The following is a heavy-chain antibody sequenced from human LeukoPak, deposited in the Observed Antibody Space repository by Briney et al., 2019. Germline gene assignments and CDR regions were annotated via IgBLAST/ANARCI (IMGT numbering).Heavy chain of an antibody. D-gene: IGHD3-22*01. CDR1: EFTFSSYG. CDR3: AKDRPVYYYDSTGPPEFDP. Sequence: PGGSLRLSCATSEFTFSSYGMNWVRQAPGKGLEWVSAISGSGHSTDYADSVKGRFTISRDNLKNTLYLQMNSPRADDTAVYYCAKDRPVYYYDSTGPPEFDPWGQGTLVTVSS. CDR2: ISGSGHST. V-gene: IGHV3-23*01. J-gene: IGHJ5*02.